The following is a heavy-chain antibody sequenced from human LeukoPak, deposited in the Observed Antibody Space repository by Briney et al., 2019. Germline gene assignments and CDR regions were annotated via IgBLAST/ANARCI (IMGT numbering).Heavy chain of an antibody. D-gene: IGHD1-26*01. CDR1: GGSISSGGYY. CDR2: IYYSGST. Sequence: SETLSLTCTVSGGSISSGGYYWSWIRQHPGKGLEWIGYIYYSGSTYFNPSLKSRVTISVDTSKNQFSLKLSSVTAADTAVYYCARESGVLRINYYYYGMDVWGQGTTVTVSS. CDR3: ARESGVLRINYYYYGMDV. J-gene: IGHJ6*02. V-gene: IGHV4-31*03.